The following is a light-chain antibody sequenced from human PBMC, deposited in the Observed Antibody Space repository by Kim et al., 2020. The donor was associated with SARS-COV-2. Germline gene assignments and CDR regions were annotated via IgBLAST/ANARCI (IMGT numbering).Light chain of an antibody. CDR3: QTWGTGMV. CDR1: SGHSSYA. J-gene: IGLJ3*02. Sequence: GASVKLTCTLSSGHSSYAIAWHQQQPEKGPGYLMKLNSDGSHSKGDGIPDRFSGSSSGAERYLTISSLQSEDEADYYCQTWGTGMVFGGGTQLTVL. V-gene: IGLV4-69*01. CDR2: LNSDGSH.